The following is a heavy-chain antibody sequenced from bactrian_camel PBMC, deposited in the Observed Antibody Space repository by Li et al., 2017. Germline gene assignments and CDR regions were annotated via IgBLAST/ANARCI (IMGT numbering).Heavy chain of an antibody. D-gene: IGHD3*01. V-gene: IGHV3S40*01. J-gene: IGHJ4*01. CDR2: INSGGVA. Sequence: VQLVESGGGSVQAGGSLRLSCAASGFTFSNYGMTWVRQAPGKGLEWVSTINSGGVAYYADSVKGRFTISRDSAENTVYLQMNSLKPEDTAVYYCAAAGQFSGCQPLDGVRQGTQVTVS. CDR1: GFTFSNYG.